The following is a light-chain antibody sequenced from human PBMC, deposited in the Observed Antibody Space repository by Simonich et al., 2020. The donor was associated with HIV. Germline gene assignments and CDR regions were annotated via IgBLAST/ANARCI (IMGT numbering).Light chain of an antibody. J-gene: IGLJ3*02. CDR2: EDS. CDR3: YSTDSSGNRV. V-gene: IGLV3-10*01. Sequence: SYELTQPPSVSVSPGQTARNTCSGDALPKKYAYWYQQKAGQAPVLVIYEDSKRPSGIPGRFSGSSSGTMATWTISGAQVEDEADYYCYSTDSSGNRVFGGGTKLTVL. CDR1: ALPKKY.